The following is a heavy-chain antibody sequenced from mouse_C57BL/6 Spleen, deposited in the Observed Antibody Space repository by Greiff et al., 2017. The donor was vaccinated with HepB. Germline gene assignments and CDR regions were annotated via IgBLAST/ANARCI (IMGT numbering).Heavy chain of an antibody. CDR2: ISSGSSTI. CDR3: ARRDYGNYGDAMDY. J-gene: IGHJ4*01. D-gene: IGHD2-1*01. V-gene: IGHV5-17*01. Sequence: EVKLMESGGGLVKPGGSLKLSCAASGFTFSDYGMHWVRQAPEKGLEWVAYISSGSSTIYYADTVKGRFTISRDNAKNTLFLQMTSLRSEDTAMYYCARRDYGNYGDAMDYWGQGTSVTVSS. CDR1: GFTFSDYG.